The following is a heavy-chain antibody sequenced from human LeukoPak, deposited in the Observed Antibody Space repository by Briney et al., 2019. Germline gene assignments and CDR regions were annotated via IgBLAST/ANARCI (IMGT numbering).Heavy chain of an antibody. CDR2: INHSGST. V-gene: IGHV4-34*01. CDR3: ARLFEGTFDI. Sequence: SETLSLTCAVYGGSFSGHYWSWIRQPPGKGLEWIGEINHSGSTNYNPSLKSRVTISVDTSENQFSLKLSSVTAADTAVYYCARLFEGTFDIWGQGTMVTVSS. CDR1: GGSFSGHY. J-gene: IGHJ3*02. D-gene: IGHD3-10*01.